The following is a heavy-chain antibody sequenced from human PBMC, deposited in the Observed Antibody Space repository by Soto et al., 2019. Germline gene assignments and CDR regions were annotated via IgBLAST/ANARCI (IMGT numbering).Heavy chain of an antibody. D-gene: IGHD2-21*02. CDR3: GKDTVECSGGDCPLFYYYGMDD. V-gene: IGHV3-30*18. J-gene: IGHJ6*02. CDR1: GFTFSSYG. Sequence: GGSLRLSCATSGFTFSSYGMHWVLQAPGKGLEWLAFISNGGTKKFFADSVKGRLTLSRDNARNTMYLQINSLRAEDTAVYFCGKDTVECSGGDCPLFYYYGMDDWGQGTMVTVSS. CDR2: ISNGGTKK.